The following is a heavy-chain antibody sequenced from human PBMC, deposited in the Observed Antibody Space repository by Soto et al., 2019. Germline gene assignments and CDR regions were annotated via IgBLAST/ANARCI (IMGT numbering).Heavy chain of an antibody. J-gene: IGHJ5*02. D-gene: IGHD2-2*01. CDR1: GFTFSSYA. CDR2: ISGSGGST. Sequence: GSLRLSCAASGFTFSSYAMSWVRQAPGKGLEWVSAISGSGGSTYYADSVKGRFTISRDNSKNTLYLQMNSLRAEDTAVYYCAKERDIVVVPAAIWFDPWGQGTLVTVSS. V-gene: IGHV3-23*01. CDR3: AKERDIVVVPAAIWFDP.